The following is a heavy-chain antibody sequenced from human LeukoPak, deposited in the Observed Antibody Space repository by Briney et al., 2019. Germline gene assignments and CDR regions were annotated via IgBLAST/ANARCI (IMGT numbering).Heavy chain of an antibody. CDR2: KWYDGSDI. CDR1: GFIFSTYG. V-gene: IGHV3-33*01. D-gene: IGHD3-10*01. CDR3: ARDLSMVRGPLDY. J-gene: IGHJ4*02. Sequence: GRSVRLFCGAWGFIFSTYGVHGVRQAPGRGLVGVAVKWYDGSDIYYADSVKGRFTISRDNSKNTLYLQVNSLRAEDTAVYYCARDLSMVRGPLDYWGQGTLVTVSS.